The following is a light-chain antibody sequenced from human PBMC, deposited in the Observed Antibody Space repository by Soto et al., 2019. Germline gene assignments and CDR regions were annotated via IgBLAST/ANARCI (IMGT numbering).Light chain of an antibody. J-gene: IGKJ1*01. CDR2: GAS. V-gene: IGKV3-15*01. Sequence: IVFTQSPVSLSLSPGERATLSCRASESIGRSLAWYQQKPGQAPRLLIYGASTRATGIPARFSGSGSGTEFTLTISSLQSEDFAVYYCQQYNNWWTFGQGTKVDIK. CDR3: QQYNNWWT. CDR1: ESIGRS.